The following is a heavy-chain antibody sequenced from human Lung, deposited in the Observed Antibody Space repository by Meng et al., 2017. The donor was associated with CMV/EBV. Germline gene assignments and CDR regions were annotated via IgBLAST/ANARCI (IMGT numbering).Heavy chain of an antibody. V-gene: IGHV1-46*01. CDR3: ARVRGYDPDWDI. Sequence: ASXXVFXNASGYTFTRYYIHWVRQAPGQGLEWRGIINPNGGNTSYSHKFQSRLTMTMDTSTSTVYMDLNNLRYEDTTVYYCARVRGYDPDWDIWAKGTMVTVSS. J-gene: IGHJ6*04. CDR2: INPNGGNT. CDR1: GYTFTRYY. D-gene: IGHD5-12*01.